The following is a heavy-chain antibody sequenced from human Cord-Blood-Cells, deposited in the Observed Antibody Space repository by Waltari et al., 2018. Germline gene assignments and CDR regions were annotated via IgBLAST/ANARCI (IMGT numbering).Heavy chain of an antibody. CDR3: ARDNRYSSSFDY. J-gene: IGHJ4*02. CDR2: IKQDGSEK. V-gene: IGHV3-7*01. CDR1: GFTLSSSC. D-gene: IGHD6-6*01. Sequence: EVQLVESGGGLVQPGGSLRLSGAASGFTLSSSCMSWVRQAPGKGLEWVANIKQDGSEKYYVDSVKGRFTISRDNAKNSLYLQMNSLRAEDTAVYYCARDNRYSSSFDYWGQGTLVTVSS.